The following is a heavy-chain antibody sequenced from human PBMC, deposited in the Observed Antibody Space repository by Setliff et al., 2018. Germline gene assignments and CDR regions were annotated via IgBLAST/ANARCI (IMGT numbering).Heavy chain of an antibody. CDR3: AKSRLHSSSWYY. V-gene: IGHV3-48*01. J-gene: IGHJ4*02. Sequence: GGSLRLSCEASGFTFSGYSMNWVRQAPGKGLEWVSYINNRGDTIYYADSVRGRFTISRDNSKNTLYLQMNSLRAEDTAVYYCAKSRLHSSSWYYWGQGTLVTVSS. CDR1: GFTFSGYS. CDR2: INNRGDTI. D-gene: IGHD6-13*01.